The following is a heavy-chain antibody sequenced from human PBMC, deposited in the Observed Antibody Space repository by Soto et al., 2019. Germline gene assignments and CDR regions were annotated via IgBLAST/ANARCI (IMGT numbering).Heavy chain of an antibody. V-gene: IGHV4-30-2*01. CDR2: IYHSGST. CDR1: GGSISSGGYS. J-gene: IGHJ4*02. CDR3: ARGLVVVAATRGPFDY. D-gene: IGHD2-15*01. Sequence: SETLSLTCAVSGGSISSGGYSWSWIRQPPGKGLEWIGYIYHSGSTYYNPSLKSRVTISVDTSKNQFSLKLSSVTAADTAVYYCARGLVVVAATRGPFDYWGQGTLVTVSS.